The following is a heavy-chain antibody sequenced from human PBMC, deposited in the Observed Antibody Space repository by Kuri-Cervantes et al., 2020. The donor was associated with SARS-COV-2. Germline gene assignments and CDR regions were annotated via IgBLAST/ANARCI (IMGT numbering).Heavy chain of an antibody. Sequence: SLKISCAASVFTFSDYYMSWIRQAPGKWLEWVSYISSSGSTIYYSDSVKGRFTISRDNAKNSLYLQMNSLRAEDTAVYYCARDSPLVGATWNYFDYWGQGTLVTVSS. J-gene: IGHJ4*02. D-gene: IGHD1-26*01. CDR1: VFTFSDYY. CDR3: ARDSPLVGATWNYFDY. V-gene: IGHV3-11*04. CDR2: ISSSGSTI.